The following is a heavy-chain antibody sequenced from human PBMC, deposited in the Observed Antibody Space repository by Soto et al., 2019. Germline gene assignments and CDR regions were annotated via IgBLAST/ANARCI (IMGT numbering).Heavy chain of an antibody. Sequence: SDTLSLTCTVSGGSVSSGDYFWSWLRQSPGKRLEWIAYIYYSGSTNYNPSLKSRATISVDTSKSQVSLTLTSVTAADAALYYCARSPNYYYYGFDVWGQGTAVTVSS. CDR3: ARSPNYYYYGFDV. CDR1: GGSVSSGDYF. V-gene: IGHV4-61*08. CDR2: IYYSGST. J-gene: IGHJ6*02. D-gene: IGHD3-10*01.